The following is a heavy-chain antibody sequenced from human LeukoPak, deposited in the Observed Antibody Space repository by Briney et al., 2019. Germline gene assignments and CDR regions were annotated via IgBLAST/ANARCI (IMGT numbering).Heavy chain of an antibody. Sequence: GGSLRLSCAASGFTVSSNYMGWVRQPPGKGLEWLSAIDGGGDATKYADSVKGRFTISRDNSKNTLSLQMNSLRVEDTAIYYCAKSDCGSDGCKLLNYWGQGTLVTVSS. CDR1: GFTVSSNY. J-gene: IGHJ4*02. D-gene: IGHD2-21*01. V-gene: IGHV3-23*01. CDR3: AKSDCGSDGCKLLNY. CDR2: IDGGGDAT.